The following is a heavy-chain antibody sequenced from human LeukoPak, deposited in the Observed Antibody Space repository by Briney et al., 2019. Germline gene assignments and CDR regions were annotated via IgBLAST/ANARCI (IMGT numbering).Heavy chain of an antibody. V-gene: IGHV3-7*01. D-gene: IGHD3-10*01. CDR2: IKQDGTEK. J-gene: IGHJ4*02. Sequence: GESLRLSCAASGFTFTTYWMGWVRQPPGKGLEWVANIKQDGTEKYYVDSVKGRFTISRDNAKNSLYLQMNSLRVEDTAIYYCAKVAHYYYGSESYYFFEHWGQGTPVTASS. CDR1: GFTFTTYW. CDR3: AKVAHYYYGSESYYFFEH.